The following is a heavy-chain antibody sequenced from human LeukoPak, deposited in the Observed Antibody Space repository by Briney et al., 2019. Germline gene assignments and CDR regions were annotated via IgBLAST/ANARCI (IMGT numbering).Heavy chain of an antibody. V-gene: IGHV1-18*01. CDR1: GYTFTSYG. CDR3: ARVAPNRRYCSGGTCLNSFDY. CDR2: ISAYNGNT. D-gene: IGHD2-15*01. Sequence: ASVKVSCKTSGYTFTSYGISWVRQAPGQGLEWMGWISAYNGNTHSAQKLQGRVTMTTDTSTSTAYMELRSLRSDDTAVYYCARVAPNRRYCSGGTCLNSFDYWGQGTLVTVSS. J-gene: IGHJ4*02.